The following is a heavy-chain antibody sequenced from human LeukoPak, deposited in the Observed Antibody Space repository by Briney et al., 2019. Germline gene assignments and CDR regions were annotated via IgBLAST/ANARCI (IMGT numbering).Heavy chain of an antibody. V-gene: IGHV4-4*07. J-gene: IGHJ6*02. Sequence: SETLSLTCTVSGGSISNYYWSWIRQPAGKGLEWIGRIFSSGSTNYNPSLKSRVTMSVDTSKNQFSLKLSSVTAADTAVYYCARDRSGGTYGMDVWGQGTTVTVSS. CDR1: GGSISNYY. D-gene: IGHD2-15*01. CDR3: ARDRSGGTYGMDV. CDR2: IFSSGST.